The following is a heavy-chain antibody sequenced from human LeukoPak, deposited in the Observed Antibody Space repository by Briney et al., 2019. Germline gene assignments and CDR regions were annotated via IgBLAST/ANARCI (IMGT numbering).Heavy chain of an antibody. CDR1: GLTFSSYG. D-gene: IGHD3-16*02. CDR3: ARGTGLYDAFDI. J-gene: IGHJ3*02. CDR2: IWYDGSNK. Sequence: GGSLRLSCAASGLTFSSYGMHWVRQAPGKGLEWVAVIWYDGSNKYYADSVKGRFTISRDNSKNTLYLQMNSLRAEDTAVYYCARGTGLYDAFDIWGQGTMVTVSS. V-gene: IGHV3-33*01.